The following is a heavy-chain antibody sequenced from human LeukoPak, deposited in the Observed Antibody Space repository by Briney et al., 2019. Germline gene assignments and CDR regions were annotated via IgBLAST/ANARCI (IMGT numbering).Heavy chain of an antibody. CDR1: GLTFSNYW. J-gene: IGHJ2*01. CDR2: INSDGTTT. V-gene: IGHV3-74*03. Sequence: GGSLRLSCEVSGLTFSNYWMHWVRQAPGKGPVWVSRINSDGTTTKNADSVKGRFSISRDNAKNTLYLQMDSLRAEDTAVYYCARHWGAGYWNFDLWGRGTLVTVSS. D-gene: IGHD7-27*01. CDR3: ARHWGAGYWNFDL.